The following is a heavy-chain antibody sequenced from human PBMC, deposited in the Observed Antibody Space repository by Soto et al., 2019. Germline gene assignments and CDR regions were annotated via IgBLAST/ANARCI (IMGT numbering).Heavy chain of an antibody. D-gene: IGHD2-15*01. CDR3: ARDGPRSGGSCYDY. V-gene: IGHV3-21*01. Sequence: EVQLVESGGGLVQPGGSLRISCAASGFTFSSYSMNWVRQAPGKGLEWVSSISSSSSYIYYADSVKGRFTISRDNAKNSLYLQMNSLRAEDTAVYYCARDGPRSGGSCYDYWGQGTLVTVSS. CDR1: GFTFSSYS. CDR2: ISSSSSYI. J-gene: IGHJ4*02.